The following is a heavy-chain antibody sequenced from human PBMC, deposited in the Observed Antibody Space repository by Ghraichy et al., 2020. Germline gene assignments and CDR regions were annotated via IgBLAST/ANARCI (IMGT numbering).Heavy chain of an antibody. D-gene: IGHD5-18*01. CDR3: ARGRLGYSYGYYYYGMDV. CDR2: INHSGST. J-gene: IGHJ6*02. Sequence: SETLSLTCAVYGGSFSGYYWSWIRQPPGKGLEWIREINHSGSTNYNPSLKSRVTISVDTSKNQFSLKLSSVTAADTAVYYCARGRLGYSYGYYYYGMDVWGQGTTVTVSS. V-gene: IGHV4-34*01. CDR1: GGSFSGYY.